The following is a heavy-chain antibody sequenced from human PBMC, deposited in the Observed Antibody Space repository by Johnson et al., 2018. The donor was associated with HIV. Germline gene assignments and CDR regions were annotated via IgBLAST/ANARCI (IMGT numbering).Heavy chain of an antibody. CDR1: GFTFNNHW. CDR3: ARDDTGYSSSFDAFDV. CDR2: IKHAGSEK. V-gene: IGHV3-7*03. Sequence: VQLVESGGGLVQPGGSLRLSCAASGFTFNNHWMTWVRQAPGKGLEWVANIKHAGSEKYYVDSVKGRFTISRDNAKNSLYLQMNTLRAEDTAVYYCARDDTGYSSSFDAFDVWGQGTMVTVSS. J-gene: IGHJ3*01. D-gene: IGHD6-13*01.